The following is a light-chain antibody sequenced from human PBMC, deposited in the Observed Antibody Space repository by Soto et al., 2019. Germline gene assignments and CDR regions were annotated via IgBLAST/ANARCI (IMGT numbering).Light chain of an antibody. V-gene: IGKV3-20*01. CDR3: HQYGSSPFT. J-gene: IGKJ3*01. Sequence: EIVLTQSPGTLSLSPGERATLSCRASQSVMASTLAWYQQKPGQAPRLLIFHASTRATGIPDRFSGSGSGTDFTLTVSRLEPEDSAVYYCHQYGSSPFTFGPGTKVDIK. CDR1: QSVMAST. CDR2: HAS.